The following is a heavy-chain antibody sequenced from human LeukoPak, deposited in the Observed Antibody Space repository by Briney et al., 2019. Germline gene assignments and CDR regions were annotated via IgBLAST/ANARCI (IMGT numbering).Heavy chain of an antibody. CDR3: ARSRRIVVVPAAKSTYWFDP. V-gene: IGHV4-31*03. CDR2: IYYSGST. D-gene: IGHD2-2*01. Sequence: SETLSLTCTVSGGSISSGGYYWSWIRQHPGQGLEWIGYIYYSGSTYYNPSLKSRVTISVDTSKNQFSLKLSSVTAADTAVYYCARSRRIVVVPAAKSTYWFDPWGQGTLVTVSS. CDR1: GGSISSGGYY. J-gene: IGHJ5*02.